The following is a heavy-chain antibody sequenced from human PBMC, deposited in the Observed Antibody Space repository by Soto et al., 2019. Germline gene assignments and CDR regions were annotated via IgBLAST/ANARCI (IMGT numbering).Heavy chain of an antibody. CDR3: ARHELDGYNSYFDY. J-gene: IGHJ4*02. D-gene: IGHD5-12*01. V-gene: IGHV5-10-1*01. CDR1: GYSFTSYW. CDR2: IDPSDSYT. Sequence: GESLKISCKGSGYSFTSYWISCVRQMPGKGLEWMGMIDPSDSYTNYSPSFQGHVTISADKSISTAYLQWSSLKASDTAMYYGARHELDGYNSYFDYWGQGTRVTVPS.